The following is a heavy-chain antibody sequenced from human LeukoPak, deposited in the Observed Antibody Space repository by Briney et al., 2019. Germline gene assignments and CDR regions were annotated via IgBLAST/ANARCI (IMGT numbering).Heavy chain of an antibody. CDR2: INWNGGST. Sequence: GGSLRLSCAASGFTFDNFALSWVRQAPGKGLEWVSGINWNGGSTGYADSVKGRFTISRDNAQNSLYLQMNSLRAEDTAVYYCAKGSDYDSKYYYYYMDVWGKGTTVTVSS. V-gene: IGHV3-20*04. CDR3: AKGSDYDSKYYYYYMDV. J-gene: IGHJ6*03. CDR1: GFTFDNFA. D-gene: IGHD3-22*01.